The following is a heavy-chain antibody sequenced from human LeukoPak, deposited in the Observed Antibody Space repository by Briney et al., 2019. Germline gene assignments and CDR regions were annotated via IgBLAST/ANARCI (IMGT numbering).Heavy chain of an antibody. CDR2: IYHSGST. J-gene: IGHJ3*02. D-gene: IGHD6-13*01. V-gene: IGHV4-30-2*01. CDR3: ARAISSWSKAAFDI. CDR1: GGSISSGGYS. Sequence: SETLSLTCAVSGGSISSGGYSWSWIRQPPGKGLEWIGYIYHSGSTYYNPSLKSRVTISVDRSKNQFSLKLSSVTAADTAVYYCARAISSWSKAAFDIWGQGTMVTVSS.